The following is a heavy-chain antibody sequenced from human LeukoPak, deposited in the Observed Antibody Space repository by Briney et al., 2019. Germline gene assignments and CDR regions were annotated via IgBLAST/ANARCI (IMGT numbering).Heavy chain of an antibody. CDR3: ARILVGATLDY. J-gene: IGHJ4*02. CDR1: GGSIRSYY. Sequence: SETLSLTCTVSGGSIRSYYWSWIRQPPGKGLEWIGFIYYSGSANYNPSLKSRVTISVDTSKSQFSLKLTSVTAADTAVYYCARILVGATLDYWGQGTLVTVSS. CDR2: IYYSGSA. V-gene: IGHV4-59*01. D-gene: IGHD1-26*01.